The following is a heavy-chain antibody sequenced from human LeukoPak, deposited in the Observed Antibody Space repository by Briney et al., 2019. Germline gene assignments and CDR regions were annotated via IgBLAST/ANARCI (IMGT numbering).Heavy chain of an antibody. CDR1: GFTFNTYT. Sequence: PGGSLRLSCAASGFTFNTYTMNWVRQAPGKGLEWVSSISTSSSYIYYADSVKGRFTISRDNAKNSLFLQMNSLRAEDTAVYYCAKGAASWFDPWGQGTLVTVSS. CDR2: ISTSSSYI. V-gene: IGHV3-21*01. CDR3: AKGAASWFDP. D-gene: IGHD6-13*01. J-gene: IGHJ5*02.